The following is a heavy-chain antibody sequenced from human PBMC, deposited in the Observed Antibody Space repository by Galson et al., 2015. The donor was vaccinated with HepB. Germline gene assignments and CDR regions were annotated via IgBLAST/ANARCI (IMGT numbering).Heavy chain of an antibody. CDR3: AREDRYTYIVSFDY. J-gene: IGHJ4*02. D-gene: IGHD5-18*01. CDR1: GFTFSSYA. CDR2: ISGSGGST. Sequence: SLRLSCAASGFTFSSYAMSWVRQAPGKGLAWVSGISGSGGSTYYADSVKGRLTISRDNSKNALYLQMNSLRAEDAAMYFCAREDRYTYIVSFDYWGQGARVTVSS. V-gene: IGHV3-23*01.